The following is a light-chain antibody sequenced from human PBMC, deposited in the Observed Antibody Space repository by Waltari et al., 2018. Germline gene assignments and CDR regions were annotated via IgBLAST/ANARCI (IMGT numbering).Light chain of an antibody. V-gene: IGLV2-14*03. J-gene: IGLJ2*01. Sequence: QSALTQPASVSGSPGQSITISCTGTSSDVGGYTYVSWYQQHPGKAPKLMIYDVSNRPSGVSNRFYGSKSGNTASLTISGLQAEDEADYYCSSYTSSSTVVFGGGTKLTVL. CDR3: SSYTSSSTVV. CDR2: DVS. CDR1: SSDVGGYTY.